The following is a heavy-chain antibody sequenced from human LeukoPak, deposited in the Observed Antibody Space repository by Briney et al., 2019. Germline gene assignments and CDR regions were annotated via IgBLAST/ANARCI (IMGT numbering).Heavy chain of an antibody. CDR1: GFTFSDYY. J-gene: IGHJ4*02. V-gene: IGHV3-11*06. CDR2: MSSSSNYA. D-gene: IGHD2-2*01. CDR3: ARWDCTSTSCYAGDY. Sequence: GGSLRLSCAASGFTFSDYYMSWIRQAPGKGLEWVSYMSSSSNYARCAASVKGRFTISRDNAKNSLYLQMNSLRAEDTAVYYCARWDCTSTSCYAGDYWGQGILVTVSS.